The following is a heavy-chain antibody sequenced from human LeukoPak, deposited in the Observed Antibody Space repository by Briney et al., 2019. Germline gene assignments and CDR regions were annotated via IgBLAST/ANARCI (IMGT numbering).Heavy chain of an antibody. CDR1: GFCFSSQW. V-gene: IGHV3-74*03. Sequence: PGCALRLSHVASGFCFSSQWMHWLHQAPRKGRVWVACINGDGSNTTYADSVKGRFTISRDNAKNTLYLQMNSLRAEDTAVYHCARSKGWYSSDAFDIWGQGTMVTVSS. CDR3: ARSKGWYSSDAFDI. J-gene: IGHJ3*02. D-gene: IGHD6-19*01. CDR2: INGDGSNT.